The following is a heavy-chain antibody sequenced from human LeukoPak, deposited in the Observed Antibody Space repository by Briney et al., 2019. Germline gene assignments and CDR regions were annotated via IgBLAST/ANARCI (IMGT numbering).Heavy chain of an antibody. CDR3: ARGLEIGAAGTDYFDY. V-gene: IGHV4-39*07. CDR2: IYYSGST. CDR1: GGSISSYY. Sequence: PSETLSLTCTVSGGSISSYYWGWIRQPPGKGLEWIGSIYYSGSTNYNPSLKSRVTISVDTSKNQFSLKLSSVTAADTAVYYCARGLEIGAAGTDYFDYWGQGTLVTVSS. D-gene: IGHD6-13*01. J-gene: IGHJ4*02.